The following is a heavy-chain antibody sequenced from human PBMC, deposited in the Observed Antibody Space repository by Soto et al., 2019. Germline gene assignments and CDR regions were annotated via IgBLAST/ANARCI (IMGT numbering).Heavy chain of an antibody. Sequence: QGHLQESGPGLVKPSQTLSLTCPVPGASISSGDYYGGWIRQPPGKGLEWIGYIYYSGSPYYNPSLKSRVTISVDTSKNQFSLKLSSVTAADTAVYYCASNSYGYIFYEYWGQGTLVTVSS. CDR2: IYYSGSP. V-gene: IGHV4-30-4*01. CDR1: GASISSGDYY. J-gene: IGHJ4*02. D-gene: IGHD5-18*01. CDR3: ASNSYGYIFYEY.